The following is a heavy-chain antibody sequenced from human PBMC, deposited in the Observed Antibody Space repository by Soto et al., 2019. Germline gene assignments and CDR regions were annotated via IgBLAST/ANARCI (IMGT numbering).Heavy chain of an antibody. CDR3: ASFAYYDFWSGYVGYYYYGMDV. V-gene: IGHV4-61*01. Sequence: QVQLQESGPGLVKPSETLSLTCTVSGGSVSSGSYYRSWIRQPPGKGLEWIGYIYYSGSTNYNPSLKSRVTISVDTSKNQFSLKLSSVTAADTAVYYCASFAYYDFWSGYVGYYYYGMDVWGQGTTVTVSS. J-gene: IGHJ6*02. D-gene: IGHD3-3*01. CDR2: IYYSGST. CDR1: GGSVSSGSYY.